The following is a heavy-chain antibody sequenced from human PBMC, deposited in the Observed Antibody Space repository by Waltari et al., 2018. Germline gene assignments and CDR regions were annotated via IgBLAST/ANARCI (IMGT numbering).Heavy chain of an antibody. CDR3: ARAASSGYTHYYYYGMDV. J-gene: IGHJ6*02. CDR1: GGSISSYY. V-gene: IGHV4-59*01. Sequence: QVQLQESGPGLVKPSETLSLTCTVSGGSISSYYWSWIRQPPGKGLEGIGYIDYSGSTNNNTSLKSRVTISVDTSKNQFSLKLSSVTAADTAVYYCARAASSGYTHYYYYGMDVWGQGTTVTVSS. D-gene: IGHD3-22*01. CDR2: IDYSGST.